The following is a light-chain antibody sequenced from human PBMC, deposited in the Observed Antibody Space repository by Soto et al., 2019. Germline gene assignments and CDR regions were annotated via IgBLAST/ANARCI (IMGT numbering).Light chain of an antibody. CDR2: DAS. CDR1: QSISSW. V-gene: IGKV1-5*01. J-gene: IGKJ1*01. CDR3: QQYNSYWT. Sequence: DIQMTQSPSTLPASVGDRVTIACRASQSISSWLAWYQQKPGKAPKLLFYDASSLESGVPSRFSGSGSGTEFTLTISSLQPDDFATYYCQQYNSYWTFGQGTKVDIK.